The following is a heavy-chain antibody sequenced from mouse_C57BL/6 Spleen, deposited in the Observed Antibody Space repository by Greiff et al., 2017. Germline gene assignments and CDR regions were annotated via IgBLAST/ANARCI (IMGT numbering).Heavy chain of an antibody. J-gene: IGHJ4*01. V-gene: IGHV1-69*01. CDR3: ARRRYEGYAMDY. CDR2: IDPSDSYT. D-gene: IGHD2-14*01. CDR1: GYTFTSYW. Sequence: QVQLQQPGAELVMPGASVKLSCKASGYTFTSYWLHWVKQRPGQGLEWIGEIDPSDSYTNYNQKFKGKSTLTVDKSSSTAYMQLSSLTSEDSAVYYCARRRYEGYAMDYWGQGTSVTVSS.